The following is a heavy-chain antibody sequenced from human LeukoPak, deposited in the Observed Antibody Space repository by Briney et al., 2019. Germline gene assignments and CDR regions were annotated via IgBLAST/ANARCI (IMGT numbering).Heavy chain of an antibody. CDR2: IYYTGST. D-gene: IGHD3-3*01. V-gene: IGHV4-61*05. Sequence: SETLSLTCTISGGSISSTSYYWSWIRQTPGKGLEWIGYIYYTGSTNYNPSLKSRVTISVDTSKNQFSLKLSSVTAADTAVYYCARQGVAYYYYYGMDVWGRGTTVTVSS. J-gene: IGHJ6*02. CDR3: ARQGVAYYYYYGMDV. CDR1: GGSISSTSYY.